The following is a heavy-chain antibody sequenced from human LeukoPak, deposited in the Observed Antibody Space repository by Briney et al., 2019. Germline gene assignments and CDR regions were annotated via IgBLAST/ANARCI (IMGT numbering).Heavy chain of an antibody. J-gene: IGHJ6*02. Sequence: ASVNVSCKASGYTFTGYYMHWVRQAPGQGLEWMGWINPNSGGTNYAQKFQGRVTMTRDTSISTAYMELSRLRSEDTAVYYCARSYSGYAQRPPDYYYGMDVWGQGTTVTVSS. CDR2: INPNSGGT. D-gene: IGHD5-12*01. V-gene: IGHV1-2*02. CDR1: GYTFTGYY. CDR3: ARSYSGYAQRPPDYYYGMDV.